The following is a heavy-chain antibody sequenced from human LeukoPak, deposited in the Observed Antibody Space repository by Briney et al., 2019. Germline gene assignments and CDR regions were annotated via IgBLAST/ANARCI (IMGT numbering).Heavy chain of an antibody. D-gene: IGHD2/OR15-2a*01. J-gene: IGHJ6*02. Sequence: PGGSLRLSCAASGFTFNDYGMSWVRQAPGKGLEWVSGLNWNGGSTGYADSVKGRFTVSRDNAKNSLYLQMNSLRAEDTAVYYCAKNILYYYYGMDVWGQGTTVTVSS. CDR2: LNWNGGST. CDR3: AKNILYYYYGMDV. CDR1: GFTFNDYG. V-gene: IGHV3-20*04.